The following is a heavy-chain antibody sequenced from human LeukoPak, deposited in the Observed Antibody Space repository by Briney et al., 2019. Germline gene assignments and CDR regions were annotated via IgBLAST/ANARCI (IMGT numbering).Heavy chain of an antibody. Sequence: VSVKVSCKASGYTFTSCGISWVRQAPGQGLEWMGWMNPNSGNTGYAQKFQGRVTMTRNTSISTAYMELSSLRSEDTAVYYCARAQSSGYYYGYYYYGMDVWGQGTTVTVSS. CDR1: GYTFTSCG. CDR2: MNPNSGNT. J-gene: IGHJ6*02. V-gene: IGHV1-8*02. CDR3: ARAQSSGYYYGYYYYGMDV. D-gene: IGHD3-22*01.